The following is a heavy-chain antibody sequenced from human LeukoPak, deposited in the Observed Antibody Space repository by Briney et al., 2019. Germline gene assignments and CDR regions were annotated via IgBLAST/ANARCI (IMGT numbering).Heavy chain of an antibody. J-gene: IGHJ4*02. CDR2: VYYSGST. CDR1: GASISSSSFY. V-gene: IGHV4-39*01. CDR3: ARHSYSGTYFFDF. D-gene: IGHD1-26*01. Sequence: SETLSLTCTVSGASISSSSFYWGWIRQPPGKGLEWIGSVYYSGSTYYDPSLKSRVTISVDTSKNQFSLMLSSVTAADTAVYCCARHSYSGTYFFDFWAREPWSPSPQ.